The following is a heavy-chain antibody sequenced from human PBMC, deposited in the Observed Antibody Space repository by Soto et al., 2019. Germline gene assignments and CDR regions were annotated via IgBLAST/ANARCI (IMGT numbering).Heavy chain of an antibody. CDR1: GFRFNEYE. Sequence: PGGSLRLSCVGSGFRFNEYEINWVRQAPGKGLEWISYISSSSSTIYYADSVKGRFTISRDNAKNSLYLQMNSLRDEDTAVYYCARNPPHGDFDYNWFDPWGQGTLVTVSS. J-gene: IGHJ5*02. CDR3: ARNPPHGDFDYNWFDP. CDR2: ISSSSSTI. D-gene: IGHD2-21*01. V-gene: IGHV3-48*02.